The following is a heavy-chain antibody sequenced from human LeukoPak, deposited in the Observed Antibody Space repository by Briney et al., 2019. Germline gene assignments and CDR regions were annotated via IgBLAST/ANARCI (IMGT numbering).Heavy chain of an antibody. CDR1: GFTFSSYA. D-gene: IGHD3-10*02. Sequence: GGSLRLSCAASGFTFSSYAMHWVRQAPGKVLEWVAVISYDGSNKYYADSVKGRFTISRDNSKNTLYLQMNSLRAEDTAVYYCAELGITMIGGVWGKGTTVTVSS. CDR3: AELGITMIGGV. J-gene: IGHJ6*04. V-gene: IGHV3-30*04. CDR2: ISYDGSNK.